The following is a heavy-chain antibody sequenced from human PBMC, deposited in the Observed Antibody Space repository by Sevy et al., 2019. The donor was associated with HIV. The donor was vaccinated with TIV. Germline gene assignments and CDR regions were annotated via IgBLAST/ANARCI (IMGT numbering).Heavy chain of an antibody. Sequence: SETLSLTCTVSGGSISSSSYYWGWIRQPPGKGLEWIGSIYYSGSTYYNPSLKSRVTISVDTSKNQFSLKLSSVTAADTAVYYCARHFLIGGLARDLFTPPDYWGQGTLVTVSS. CDR3: ARHFLIGGLARDLFTPPDY. D-gene: IGHD3-10*02. V-gene: IGHV4-39*01. CDR1: GGSISSSSYY. CDR2: IYYSGST. J-gene: IGHJ4*02.